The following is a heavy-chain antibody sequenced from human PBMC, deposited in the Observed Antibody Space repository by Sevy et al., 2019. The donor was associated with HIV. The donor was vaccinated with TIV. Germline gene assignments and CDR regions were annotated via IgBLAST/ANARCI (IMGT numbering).Heavy chain of an antibody. J-gene: IGHJ6*02. CDR2: IAHDGNYR. D-gene: IGHD3-16*01. V-gene: IGHV3-30*18. CDR1: GFTFSTYD. CDR3: AKNRPPGGSYFSRHGMDV. Sequence: GGSLRLSCTASGFTFSTYDIHWVRQAPGKGLEWVAIIAHDGNYRYYSDSVRGRFSMSRDNSKNTAYLQMSSLSVEDTAVYYCAKNRPPGGSYFSRHGMDVWGRGTTVTVSS.